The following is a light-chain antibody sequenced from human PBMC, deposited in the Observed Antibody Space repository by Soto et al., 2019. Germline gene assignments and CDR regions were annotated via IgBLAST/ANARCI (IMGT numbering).Light chain of an antibody. CDR2: GAS. CDR1: QSVSSSY. CDR3: RHYGSSPVYT. V-gene: IGKV3-20*01. Sequence: EIVLTQSPGTLSLSPGERATLSCRASQSVSSSYLAWYQQKPGQAPRLLIYGASSRATGIPDRFSGSGSGTGFTRTISGLEPDDFAVYYCRHYGSSPVYTFGQGAKLEIK. J-gene: IGKJ2*01.